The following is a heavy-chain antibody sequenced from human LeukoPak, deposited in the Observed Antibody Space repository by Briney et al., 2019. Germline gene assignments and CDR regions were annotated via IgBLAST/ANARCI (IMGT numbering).Heavy chain of an antibody. CDR1: GFTFDDYA. CDR3: AKDTGGSYYFGYYYYYMDV. V-gene: IGHV3-43*02. D-gene: IGHD1-26*01. J-gene: IGHJ6*03. CDR2: ISGDGGST. Sequence: GGSLRLSCAASGFTFDDYAMHWVRQAPGKGLEWVTLISGDGGSTYYADSVKGRFTISRDNSKNSLYLQMNSLRTEDTALYYCAKDTGGSYYFGYYYYYMDVWGKGTTVTVSS.